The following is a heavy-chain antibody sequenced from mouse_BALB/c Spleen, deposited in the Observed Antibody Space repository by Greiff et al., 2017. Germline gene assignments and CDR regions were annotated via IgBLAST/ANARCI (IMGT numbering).Heavy chain of an antibody. CDR3: ARSPFGSYRSSYWYFDV. J-gene: IGHJ1*01. V-gene: IGHV5-2*01. D-gene: IGHD1-1*01. CDR1: EYEFPSHD. Sequence: EVLLVESGGGLVQPGESLKLSCESTEYEFPSHDMSWVRKTPEKRLELVAAINSDGGSTYYPDTMERRFIISRDNTKKTLYLQMSSLRSEDTALYYCARSPFGSYRSSYWYFDVWGAGTTVTVSS. CDR2: INSDGGST.